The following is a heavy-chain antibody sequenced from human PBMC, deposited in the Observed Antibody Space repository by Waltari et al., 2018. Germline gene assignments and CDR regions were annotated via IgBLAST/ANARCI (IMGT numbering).Heavy chain of an antibody. D-gene: IGHD5-12*01. J-gene: IGHJ4*02. CDR2: MNPNNGGT. CDR3: AKIYSAYDL. Sequence: QVQLVQSGAEVKEPGASVKVSCKASGYTFIDSYIHWVRQAPGQGLEWMGWMNPNNGGTKYAEKFQGSVTMTRDTPITTAYMELRSVRSDDTAVYYCAKIYSAYDLWVQGTLVTVSS. V-gene: IGHV1-2*02. CDR1: GYTFIDSY.